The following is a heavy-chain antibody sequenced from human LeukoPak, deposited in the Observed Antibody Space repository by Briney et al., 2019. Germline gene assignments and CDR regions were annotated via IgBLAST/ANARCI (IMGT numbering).Heavy chain of an antibody. V-gene: IGHV3-30-3*01. CDR1: GFTFSSYA. J-gene: IGHJ4*02. CDR3: AKGGDPGFDY. CDR2: ISYDGSNK. Sequence: GGSLRLSCAASGFTFSSYAMHWVRQAPGKGLEWVAVISYDGSNKYYADSVKGRFTISRDNSKNTLYLQMNSLRAEDTAVYYCAKGGDPGFDYWGQGTLVTVSS.